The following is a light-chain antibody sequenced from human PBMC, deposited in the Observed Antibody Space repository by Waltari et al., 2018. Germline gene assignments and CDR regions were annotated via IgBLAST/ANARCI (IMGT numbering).Light chain of an antibody. CDR1: QSIGTL. Sequence: DIQMTQSPSTLSASVGDRVTITCRASQSIGTLVAWFQQKPGNPPKLLIYKTFNLERGVPSRFSGRGSGTEFTLTISSLQPDDFATYYCQQYSSSSMFSFGQGTKLEIK. V-gene: IGKV1-5*03. CDR2: KTF. J-gene: IGKJ2*03. CDR3: QQYSSSSMFS.